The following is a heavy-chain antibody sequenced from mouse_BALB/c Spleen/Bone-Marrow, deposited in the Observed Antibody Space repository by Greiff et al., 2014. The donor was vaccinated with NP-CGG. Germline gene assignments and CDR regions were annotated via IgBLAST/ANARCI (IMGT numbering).Heavy chain of an antibody. CDR3: ARITTATGAMDY. CDR1: GFSLTNYG. D-gene: IGHD1-2*01. J-gene: IGHJ4*01. CDR2: IWADGST. V-gene: IGHV2-9*02. Sequence: VKLMESGPGLVAPSQSLSITCTVSGFSLTNYGVHWVRQPPGKGLEWLGVIWADGSTNNNSAHMSRLSNSKDNSKSQVFFKMNSLQTDDTAMYYCARITTATGAMDYWGQGTSVTVSS.